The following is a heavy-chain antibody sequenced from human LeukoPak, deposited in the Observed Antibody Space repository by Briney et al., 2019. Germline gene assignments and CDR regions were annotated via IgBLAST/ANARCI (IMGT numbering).Heavy chain of an antibody. D-gene: IGHD2-21*01. CDR1: GGTFSSYA. Sequence: AVKVSCKASGGTFSSYAISWMRQAPGQGLEWMGGIIPIFGTVNYAQKFQGRVTITADESTSTAYMELSSLRSEDTAVYYCARVWAGAIPYNRFDPWGQGTLVTVSS. CDR3: ARVWAGAIPYNRFDP. CDR2: IIPIFGTV. J-gene: IGHJ5*02. V-gene: IGHV1-69*01.